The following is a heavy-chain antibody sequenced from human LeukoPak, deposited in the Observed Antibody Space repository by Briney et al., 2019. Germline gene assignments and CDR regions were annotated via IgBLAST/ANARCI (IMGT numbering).Heavy chain of an antibody. CDR3: AAPATQRYCSSNSCLEPNFDY. CDR1: GFTFSSYA. V-gene: IGHV3-30*04. CDR2: ISYDGSNK. D-gene: IGHD2-2*01. Sequence: GGSLRLSCAASGFTFSSYAMHWVRQAPGKGLEWVAVISYDGSNKYYADSVKGRFTISRDNSKNTLYLQMNSLRAEDTAVYYCAAPATQRYCSSNSCLEPNFDYWGQGTLVTVSS. J-gene: IGHJ4*02.